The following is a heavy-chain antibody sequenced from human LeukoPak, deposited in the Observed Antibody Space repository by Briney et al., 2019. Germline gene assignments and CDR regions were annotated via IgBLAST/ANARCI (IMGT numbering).Heavy chain of an antibody. J-gene: IGHJ3*02. Sequence: ASVKVSCKASGYTFTSYYMHWVRQAPGQGLEWMGIINPSGGSTSYAQKFQGRVTMTRDTSTSAVYMELSSLRSEDTAVYYCARDLPDDAFDIWGQGTMVTVSS. CDR3: ARDLPDDAFDI. CDR1: GYTFTSYY. CDR2: INPSGGST. V-gene: IGHV1-46*01. D-gene: IGHD2-2*01.